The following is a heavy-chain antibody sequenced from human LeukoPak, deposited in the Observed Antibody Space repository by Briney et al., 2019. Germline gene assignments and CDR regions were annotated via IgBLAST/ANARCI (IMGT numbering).Heavy chain of an antibody. CDR1: GYTFTGYY. CDR3: AREAVRYCSSTSCYTSDY. V-gene: IGHV1-2*02. CDR2: INPNSGGT. Sequence: ASVTVSCKASGYTFTGYYMHWVRQAPGQGLEWMGWINPNSGGTNYAQKFQGRVTMTRDTSISTAYMELSRLRSDDTAVYYCAREAVRYCSSTSCYTSDYWGQGTLVTVSS. D-gene: IGHD2-2*02. J-gene: IGHJ4*02.